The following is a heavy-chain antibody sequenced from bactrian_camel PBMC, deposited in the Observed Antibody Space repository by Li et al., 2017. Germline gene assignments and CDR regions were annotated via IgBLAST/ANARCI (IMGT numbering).Heavy chain of an antibody. Sequence: QVQLVESGGGSVQAGGSLRLSCAASAYTYCMGWSRQAPGKEREGVAAIDTTGMPTYTYSVKDRFTISKDNVKNTLYLQMNSLEVDDTAMYYCAADFYNLQLARELLEFEARGQGTQVTVS. CDR2: IDTTGMP. CDR3: AADFYNLQLARELLEFEA. D-gene: IGHD7*01. J-gene: IGHJ4*01. V-gene: IGHV3S53*01. CDR1: AYTYC.